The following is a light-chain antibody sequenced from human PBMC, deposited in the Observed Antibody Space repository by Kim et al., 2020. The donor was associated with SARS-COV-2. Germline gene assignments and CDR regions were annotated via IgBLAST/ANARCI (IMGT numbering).Light chain of an antibody. V-gene: IGKV3-15*01. CDR2: GAS. J-gene: IGKJ2*01. CDR1: QSVSST. Sequence: VSPGQRAPLSCRASQSVSSTLAWYQQNPGQAPRLLIYGASPRATGIPARFSGSGSGTEFTLTISSLQSEDFAVYYCQQYNNWPPYTFGQGTKLEI. CDR3: QQYNNWPPYT.